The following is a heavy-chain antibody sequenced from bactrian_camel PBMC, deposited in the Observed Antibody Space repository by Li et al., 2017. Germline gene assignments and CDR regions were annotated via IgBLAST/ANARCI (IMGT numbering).Heavy chain of an antibody. D-gene: IGHD5*01. V-gene: IGHV3S53*01. Sequence: HVQLVESGGGSVQAGGSLRLFCTFSAPTYSINCMGWFRQAPGKQREEVAVAYINTRSAKYGDSVKGRFTITQVNAKNTVYLQMNSLRPEDTAMYYCAADTRCRGYDFSWPDSGYWGQGTQVTVS. CDR2: YINTRSA. CDR1: APTYSINC. CDR3: AADTRCRGYDFSWPDSGY. J-gene: IGHJ6*01.